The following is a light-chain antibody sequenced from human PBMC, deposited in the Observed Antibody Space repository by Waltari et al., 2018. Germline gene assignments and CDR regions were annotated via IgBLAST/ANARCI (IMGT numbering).Light chain of an antibody. J-gene: IGKJ1*01. V-gene: IGKV4-1*01. Sequence: DIVMTQSPDFLTVSLGERAIISFKSSHMVLHRSNNQNYLAWHQQKPGQPPKLLIYWSSTRESGVPDRFSGSGSGTDFTLTINSLQAEDVAVYYCQQFYSIPPTFGQGTKVEIK. CDR2: WSS. CDR1: HMVLHRSNNQNY. CDR3: QQFYSIPPT.